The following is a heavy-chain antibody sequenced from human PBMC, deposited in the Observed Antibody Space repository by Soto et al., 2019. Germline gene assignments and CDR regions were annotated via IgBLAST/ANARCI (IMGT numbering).Heavy chain of an antibody. V-gene: IGHV1-69*01. J-gene: IGHJ6*02. CDR3: ASHVIGVVAPPLYGMDV. CDR1: GGTLSSHA. CDR2: IMPIFGTA. D-gene: IGHD3-16*01. Sequence: QVQLVQSGTEVKKPGSSVKVSCKASGGTLSSHAISWVRQAPGQVLEWMGAIMPIFGTANHAQKFQGRVTITADEYTSTAYMELSSLRSEDTAVYYCASHVIGVVAPPLYGMDVWGQGTTVTVSS.